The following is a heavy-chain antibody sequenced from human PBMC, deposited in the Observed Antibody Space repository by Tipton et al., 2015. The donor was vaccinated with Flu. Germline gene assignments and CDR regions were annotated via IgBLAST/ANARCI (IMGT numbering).Heavy chain of an antibody. J-gene: IGHJ5*02. Sequence: TLSLTCAVYGGSVSGYYWCWFRQPPRKGLEWIREINHTGSTYYNPSLKSRVTISVDTSKNQFSLKLSSVTAADTSVYYCARVPSPYCSGGSCYGFWFDHWVQVPLVTVSS. D-gene: IGHD2-15*01. CDR2: INHTGST. V-gene: IGHV4-34*01. CDR1: GGSVSGYY. CDR3: ARVPSPYCSGGSCYGFWFDH.